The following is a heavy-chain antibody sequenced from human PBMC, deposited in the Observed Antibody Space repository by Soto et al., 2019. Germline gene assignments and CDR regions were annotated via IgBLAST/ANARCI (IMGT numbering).Heavy chain of an antibody. V-gene: IGHV3-30*18. Sequence: GGSLRLSCAASGFTFSSYGMHWVRQAPGKGLEWVAVISYDGSNKYYADSVKGRFTISRDNSKNTLYLQMNSLRAEDTAVYYCAKNGRVDTAMGFDYWGQGTLVTVSS. J-gene: IGHJ4*02. CDR3: AKNGRVDTAMGFDY. CDR1: GFTFSSYG. D-gene: IGHD5-18*01. CDR2: ISYDGSNK.